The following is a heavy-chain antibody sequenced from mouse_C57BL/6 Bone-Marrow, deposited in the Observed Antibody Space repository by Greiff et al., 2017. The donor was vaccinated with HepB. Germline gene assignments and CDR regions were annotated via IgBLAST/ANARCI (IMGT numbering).Heavy chain of an antibody. Sequence: EVQLQQSGPELVKPGASVKISCKASGYTFTDYYMNWVKQSHGKSLEWIGDINPNNGGTSYNQKFKGKATLTVDKSSSTAYMELRSLTSEDSAVYYCASIMGYYWGQGTTLTVSS. CDR1: GYTFTDYY. J-gene: IGHJ2*01. D-gene: IGHD1-1*01. V-gene: IGHV1-26*01. CDR2: INPNNGGT. CDR3: ASIMGYY.